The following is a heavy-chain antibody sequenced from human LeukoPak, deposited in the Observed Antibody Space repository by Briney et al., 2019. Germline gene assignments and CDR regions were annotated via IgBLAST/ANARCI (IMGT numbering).Heavy chain of an antibody. J-gene: IGHJ4*02. CDR3: ARGNDYGDYFDY. D-gene: IGHD4-17*01. Sequence: SETLSLTCTVSGGSISSYYWSWIRQPPGKGLEWTGYIYYSGSTNYNPSLKSRVTISVDTSKNQFSLKLSSVTAADTAVYYCARGNDYGDYFDYWGQGTLVTVSS. CDR2: IYYSGST. CDR1: GGSISSYY. V-gene: IGHV4-59*01.